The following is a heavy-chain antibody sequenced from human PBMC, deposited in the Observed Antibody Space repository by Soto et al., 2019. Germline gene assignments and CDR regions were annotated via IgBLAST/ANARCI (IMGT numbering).Heavy chain of an antibody. J-gene: IGHJ3*02. Sequence: EVQLLESGGGLRQPGGSLRLSCVASGYNFNKYAVSWVRQAPGKGLEWVSAISSGGDNTQYADSVKGRFTITRDNSKNMLYPEMNSLTVEDTAVYYCVRRAQYFDGTGFHAFDIWGQGTRVTVSS. CDR1: GYNFNKYA. V-gene: IGHV3-23*01. CDR3: VRRAQYFDGTGFHAFDI. D-gene: IGHD3-22*01. CDR2: ISSGGDNT.